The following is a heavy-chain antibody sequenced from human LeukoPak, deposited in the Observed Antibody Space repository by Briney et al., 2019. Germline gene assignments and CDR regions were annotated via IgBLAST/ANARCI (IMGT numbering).Heavy chain of an antibody. Sequence: GAPVKVSCKASGYNFIIYGITWVRQAPGQGLEWMGWISAYNGNTDYAQNLQGRVTMTTDTSTSTAYMELRSLRSDDTAVYYCARDGKGRYDFRENDYWGQGTLVTVSS. V-gene: IGHV1-18*01. D-gene: IGHD3-3*01. J-gene: IGHJ4*02. CDR3: ARDGKGRYDFRENDY. CDR1: GYNFIIYG. CDR2: ISAYNGNT.